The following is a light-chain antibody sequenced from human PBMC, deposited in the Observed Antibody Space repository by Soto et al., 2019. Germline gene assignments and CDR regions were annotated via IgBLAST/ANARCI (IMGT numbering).Light chain of an antibody. CDR1: QGINHY. V-gene: IGKV1-27*01. J-gene: IGKJ3*01. CDR3: QKHNSAPLF. Sequence: DIQMTQAPSSLSASVGDRVTITCRASQGINHYLAWFQQKPGKVPKLLIYATSTLQSGVPSRFSGSGFGTDFTLTISSLQPEDVATYYCQKHNSAPLFFGHGTKVDIK. CDR2: ATS.